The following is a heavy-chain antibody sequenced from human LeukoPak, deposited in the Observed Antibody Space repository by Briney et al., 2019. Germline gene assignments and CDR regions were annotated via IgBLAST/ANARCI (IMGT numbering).Heavy chain of an antibody. CDR1: GGTFSSYA. J-gene: IGHJ4*02. Sequence: GASVKVSCKASGGTFSSYAISWVRQAPGQGLEWMGWISAYNGNTNYAQKLQGRVTMTTDTSTSTAYMELRSLRSDDTAVYYCARVPRLHYDYVWGSYRSGEGLYFDYWGQGTLVTVSS. D-gene: IGHD3-16*02. CDR3: ARVPRLHYDYVWGSYRSGEGLYFDY. CDR2: ISAYNGNT. V-gene: IGHV1-18*01.